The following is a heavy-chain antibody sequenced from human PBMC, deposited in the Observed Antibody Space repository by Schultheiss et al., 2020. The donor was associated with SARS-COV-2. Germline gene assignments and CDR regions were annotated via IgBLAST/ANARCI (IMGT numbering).Heavy chain of an antibody. D-gene: IGHD6-6*01. Sequence: SETLSLTCAVSGGSISSSNWWSWVRQPPGKGLEWIGYIYYSGSTNYNPSLKSRVTISVDTSKNQFSLKLSSVTAADTAVYYCARGTPWGAARPSWFDPWGQGTLVTVSS. V-gene: IGHV4-4*02. CDR2: IYYSGST. J-gene: IGHJ5*02. CDR3: ARGTPWGAARPSWFDP. CDR1: GGSISSSNW.